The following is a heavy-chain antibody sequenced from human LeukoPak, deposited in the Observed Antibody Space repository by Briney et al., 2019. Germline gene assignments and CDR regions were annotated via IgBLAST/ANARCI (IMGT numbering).Heavy chain of an antibody. V-gene: IGHV4-59*01. CDR3: AMAYSSSWYYFDY. CDR1: GGSIRGYF. Sequence: SETLSLTCTVSGGSIRGYFWPWIRQPPGKGLEWIGYIYYSGSPNYNPSLKSRVTIAVDTSKNQFSLRLSSVTAADTAVYFCAMAYSSSWYYFDYWGQGTLVTVSS. J-gene: IGHJ4*02. D-gene: IGHD6-13*01. CDR2: IYYSGSP.